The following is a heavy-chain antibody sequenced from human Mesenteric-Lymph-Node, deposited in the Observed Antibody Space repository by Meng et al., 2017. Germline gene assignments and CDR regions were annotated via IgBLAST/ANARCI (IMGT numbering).Heavy chain of an antibody. Sequence: GGSLRLSCEASGFTFSDHGMSWVRQAPGKGLEWVSGISGSGGSTYYADSVKGRFTISRDNSKNTLYLQMNSLRAEDTAVYYCAKGGPLVLMVYAIGSSDWFDPWGQGTLVTVSS. CDR2: ISGSGGST. CDR3: AKGGPLVLMVYAIGSSDWFDP. CDR1: GFTFSDHG. J-gene: IGHJ5*02. V-gene: IGHV3-23*01. D-gene: IGHD2-8*01.